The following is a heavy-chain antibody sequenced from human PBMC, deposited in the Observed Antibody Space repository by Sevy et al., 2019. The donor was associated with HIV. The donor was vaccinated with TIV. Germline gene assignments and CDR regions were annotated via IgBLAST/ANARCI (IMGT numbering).Heavy chain of an antibody. CDR1: GFSFSYYG. V-gene: IGHV3-30*18. J-gene: IGHJ6*02. CDR3: ANAYSGSYSHSYLYALDV. CDR2: ISHDGINE. Sequence: GGSLRLSCTGSGFSFSYYGIHWVRQAPGKGLDWVALISHDGINEYYADSVEGRFTISRDNSRNTVYLEMNSLRNEDTAIYFCANAYSGSYSHSYLYALDVWGQGTTVTVSS. D-gene: IGHD1-26*01.